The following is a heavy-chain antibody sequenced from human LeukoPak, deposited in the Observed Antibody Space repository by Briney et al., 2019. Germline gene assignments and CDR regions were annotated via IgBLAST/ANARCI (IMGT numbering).Heavy chain of an antibody. Sequence: GGSLRLSCAASGFSFNTYGVHWIRQAPGKGLEWVAVIWYAGSDKYYADSVKGRFTISRDNSKNTLYLQMNSLRVEDTAVYYCATDVREYWGQGTLVTVSS. J-gene: IGHJ4*02. CDR2: IWYAGSDK. CDR1: GFSFNTYG. D-gene: IGHD1-26*01. V-gene: IGHV3-33*01. CDR3: ATDVREY.